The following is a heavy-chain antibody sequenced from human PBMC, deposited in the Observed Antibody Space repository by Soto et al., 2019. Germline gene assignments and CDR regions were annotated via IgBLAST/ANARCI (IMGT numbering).Heavy chain of an antibody. V-gene: IGHV4-31*03. CDR1: GGSISSGGYY. Sequence: SETLSLTCTVSGGSISSGGYYWSWIRQHPGKGLEWIGYIYYSGSTYYKPSLKNRVTISVDTSKKKYSLKQSSVTAADTALYFCARQSGSSGYYPDAFDIWGQGTMVTVSS. D-gene: IGHD3-22*01. J-gene: IGHJ3*02. CDR2: IYYSGST. CDR3: ARQSGSSGYYPDAFDI.